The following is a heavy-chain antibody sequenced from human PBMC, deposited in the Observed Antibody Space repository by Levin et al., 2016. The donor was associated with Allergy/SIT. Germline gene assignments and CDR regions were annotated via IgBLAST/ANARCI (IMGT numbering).Heavy chain of an antibody. J-gene: IGHJ4*02. Sequence: WIRQPPGKGLEWVSAISGSGGSTYYADSVKGRFTISRDNSKNTLYLQMSSLRAEDTAVYYCASAGGYDFWSGSYWGQGTLVTVSS. CDR3: ASAGGYDFWSGSY. V-gene: IGHV3-23*01. D-gene: IGHD3-3*01. CDR2: ISGSGGST.